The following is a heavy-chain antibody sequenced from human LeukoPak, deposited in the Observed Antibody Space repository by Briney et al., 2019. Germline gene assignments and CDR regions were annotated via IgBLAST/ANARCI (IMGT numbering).Heavy chain of an antibody. V-gene: IGHV4-61*02. Sequence: SETLSLTCTVSGGSISSSSYYWSWIRQPAGKGLEWIGRIYTSGSTNYNPSLKSRVTMSVDTSKNQFSLKLSSVTAADTAVYYCARDQGKFDYWGQGTLVTVSS. J-gene: IGHJ4*02. CDR2: IYTSGST. CDR3: ARDQGKFDY. CDR1: GGSISSSSYY.